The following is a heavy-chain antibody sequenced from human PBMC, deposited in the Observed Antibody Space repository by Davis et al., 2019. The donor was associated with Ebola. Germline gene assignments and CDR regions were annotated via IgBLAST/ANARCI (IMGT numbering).Heavy chain of an antibody. Sequence: PGGSLRLSCAASRFTFSSYAMSWVRQAPGKGLEWVAVISYDGSSKYYADSVKGRFTISRDNSKNTLFLQVNSLRIEDTAVYYCARDPGFLRLVGAYYFDYWGHETLVTVSS. V-gene: IGHV3-30-3*01. J-gene: IGHJ4*01. D-gene: IGHD3-10*01. CDR1: RFTFSSYA. CDR2: ISYDGSSK. CDR3: ARDPGFLRLVGAYYFDY.